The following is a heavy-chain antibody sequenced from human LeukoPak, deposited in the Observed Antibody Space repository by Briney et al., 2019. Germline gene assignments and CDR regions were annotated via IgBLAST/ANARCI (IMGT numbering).Heavy chain of an antibody. CDR3: AKVLRVTNFDYYGMDV. CDR1: GFTFSSYA. CDR2: ISGSGGST. D-gene: IGHD2-8*01. Sequence: GGSLRLSCAASGFTFSSYAMSWVRQAPGKGLEWVSAISGSGGSTYYADSVKGRFTISRDNSKNTLYLQMNSLRAEDTAVYYCAKVLRVTNFDYYGMDVWSQGTTVTVSS. J-gene: IGHJ6*02. V-gene: IGHV3-23*01.